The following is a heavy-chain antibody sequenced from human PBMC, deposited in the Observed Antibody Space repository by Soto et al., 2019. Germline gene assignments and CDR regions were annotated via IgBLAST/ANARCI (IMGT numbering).Heavy chain of an antibody. J-gene: IGHJ4*02. D-gene: IGHD6-6*01. CDR2: ISPYNGNT. CDR1: GYTFPNYG. CDR3: ARSYSKYFSSSENDY. Sequence: ASVKVSCKASGYTFPNYGITWVRQAPGQGLEWMGWISPYNGNTDYAQDLQGRVTMTTDTSTSTVYMELRSLRSDDTAVYYCARSYSKYFSSSENDYWGQGARVTVSS. V-gene: IGHV1-18*01.